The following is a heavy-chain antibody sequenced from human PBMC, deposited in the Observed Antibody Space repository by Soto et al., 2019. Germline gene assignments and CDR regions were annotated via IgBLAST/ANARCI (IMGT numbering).Heavy chain of an antibody. CDR3: ARGTYYDFWSGYSPFDY. CDR1: GFTVSSNY. J-gene: IGHJ4*02. CDR2: IYSGGST. V-gene: IGHV3-66*01. D-gene: IGHD3-3*01. Sequence: PGGSLRLSCAASGFTVSSNYMSWVRQAPGKGLEWVSVIYSGGSTYYADSVKGRFTISRDNSKNTLYLQMNSLRAEDTAVYYCARGTYYDFWSGYSPFDYWGQGTLVTVSS.